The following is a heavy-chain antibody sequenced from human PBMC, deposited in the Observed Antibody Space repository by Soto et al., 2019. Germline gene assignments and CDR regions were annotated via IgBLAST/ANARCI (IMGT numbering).Heavy chain of an antibody. CDR1: GFTFSGYA. V-gene: IGHV3-23*01. J-gene: IGHJ4*02. Sequence: GGSLRLSCAVSGFTFSGYAMSWVRQAPGKGLEWVSSISGSGGSTDYADSVKGRFTISRDNSKNTLYLQLNSLRAGDTAVYYCAKRAPLAEFDSWGQGTLVTVSS. CDR3: AKRAPLAEFDS. CDR2: ISGSGGST.